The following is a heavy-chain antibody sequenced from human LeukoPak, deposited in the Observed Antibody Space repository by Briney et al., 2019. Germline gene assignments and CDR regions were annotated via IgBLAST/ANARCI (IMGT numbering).Heavy chain of an antibody. J-gene: IGHJ4*02. CDR1: GFTFANYA. CDR2: ISKDGGST. Sequence: GGSLRLSCAASGFTFANYAMHWVRQLPGKGLEWVSLISKDGGSTYYADSVKGRFTISRDNSKNSLYLQMNSLRTEDTALYYCAKDLTTVTTDYFDCWGQGTLVTVSS. CDR3: AKDLTTVTTDYFDC. V-gene: IGHV3-43*02. D-gene: IGHD4-17*01.